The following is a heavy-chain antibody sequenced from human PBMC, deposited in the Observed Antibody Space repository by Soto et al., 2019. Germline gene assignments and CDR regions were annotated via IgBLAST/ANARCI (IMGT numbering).Heavy chain of an antibody. CDR2: FDPEDGET. J-gene: IGHJ4*02. D-gene: IGHD6-13*01. CDR1: GYTFTSYG. V-gene: IGHV1-24*01. Sequence: ASVKVSCQASGYTFTSYGISWVRQAPGKGLEWMGGFDPEDGETIYAQKFQGRVTMTEDTSTDTAYMELSSLRSEDTAVYYCATVGYSSSWYPGYWGQGTLVTVSS. CDR3: ATVGYSSSWYPGY.